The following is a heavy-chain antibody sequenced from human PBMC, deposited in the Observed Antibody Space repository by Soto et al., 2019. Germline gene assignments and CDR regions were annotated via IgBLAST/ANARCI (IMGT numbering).Heavy chain of an antibody. CDR3: AREETAWPLAYGLDV. J-gene: IGHJ6*02. CDR1: GFTFSTYS. V-gene: IGHV3-21*01. Sequence: GGSLRLSCVASGFTFSTYSMNWVRQAPGKGLEWVSTIGTRSDIYYAESVKGRFTISRDNAKDSLSLQMNSLRVEDTAVYYCAREETAWPLAYGLDVWGQGTAVTVSS. CDR2: IGTRSDI. D-gene: IGHD2-21*02.